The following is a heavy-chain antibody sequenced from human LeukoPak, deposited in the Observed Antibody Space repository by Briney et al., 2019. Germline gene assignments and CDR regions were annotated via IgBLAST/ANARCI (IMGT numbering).Heavy chain of an antibody. Sequence: SETLSLTCTVSGGSISSYYWSWIRQPPGKGLEWIGYIYTSGSTNYNPSLKSRVIISVDTSKNQFSLKLSSVTAADTAVYYCARGAPIAAAEFDYWGQGTLVTVSS. CDR3: ARGAPIAAAEFDY. V-gene: IGHV4-4*09. J-gene: IGHJ4*02. D-gene: IGHD6-13*01. CDR1: GGSISSYY. CDR2: IYTSGST.